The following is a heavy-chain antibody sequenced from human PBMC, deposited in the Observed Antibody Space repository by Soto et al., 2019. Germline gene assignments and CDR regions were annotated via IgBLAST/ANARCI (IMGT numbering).Heavy chain of an antibody. CDR1: GFTFSNAW. Sequence: PGGSLRLSCVASGFTFSNAWMSWVRQAPGKGLEWVGRIKSKTDGGTTDYAAPVKGRFTISRDDSKNTLYLQMNSLKTEDTAVYYCTTDSPYYYDSSGCYTVPDYWGQGTLVTVS. D-gene: IGHD3-22*01. V-gene: IGHV3-15*01. J-gene: IGHJ4*02. CDR3: TTDSPYYYDSSGCYTVPDY. CDR2: IKSKTDGGTT.